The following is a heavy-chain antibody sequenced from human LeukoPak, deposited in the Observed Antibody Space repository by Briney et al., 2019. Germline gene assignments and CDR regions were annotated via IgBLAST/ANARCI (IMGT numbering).Heavy chain of an antibody. D-gene: IGHD3-10*01. CDR3: ARFGDSHADS. J-gene: IGHJ4*02. CDR2: INPNSGDT. V-gene: IGHV1-2*02. CDR1: GYTFTGYY. Sequence: ASVKVSCKASGYTFTGYYLHWVRRAPGQGLVWMGWINPNSGDTNYAQKFQGRVTMTSDTSISTAYMELSRLRSDDTAVYYCARFGDSHADSWGQGTLVTVSS.